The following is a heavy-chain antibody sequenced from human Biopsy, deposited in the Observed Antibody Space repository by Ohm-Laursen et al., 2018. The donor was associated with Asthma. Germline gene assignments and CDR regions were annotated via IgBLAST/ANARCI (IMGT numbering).Heavy chain of an antibody. J-gene: IGHJ4*02. CDR3: TTYTGSYKLDY. D-gene: IGHD1-26*01. Sequence: GSLRLSCSASGFTFRSYAMHWVRQAPGKGLEWVGRIKSKTDGGTTDYAAPVKGRFTISRDDSKTTLYLQMNSLKTEDTAVYYCTTYTGSYKLDYWGQGTLVTVSS. CDR1: GFTFRSYA. CDR2: IKSKTDGGTT. V-gene: IGHV3-15*01.